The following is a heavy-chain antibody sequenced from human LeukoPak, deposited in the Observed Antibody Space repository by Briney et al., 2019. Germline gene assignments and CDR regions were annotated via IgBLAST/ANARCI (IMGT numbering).Heavy chain of an antibody. V-gene: IGHV1-2*02. J-gene: IGHJ5*02. Sequence: ASVKVSCKASGYTFTGYYIHWVRQAPGQGLEWMGWISPNSGGTKYAQSFQGRVTMTRDTPSSTAHMELSSLRSDDTAVYYCARGDCSVNGCHGGNWFDPWGQGTLVTVSS. CDR3: ARGDCSVNGCHGGNWFDP. CDR1: GYTFTGYY. CDR2: ISPNSGGT. D-gene: IGHD2-15*01.